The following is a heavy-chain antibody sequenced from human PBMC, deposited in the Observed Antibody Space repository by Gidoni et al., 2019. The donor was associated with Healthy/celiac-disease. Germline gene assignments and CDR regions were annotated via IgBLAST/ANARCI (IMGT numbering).Heavy chain of an antibody. CDR3: AKDMLKGLGGNFDY. D-gene: IGHD1-26*01. J-gene: IGHJ4*02. CDR1: GFTFDDYA. CDR2: ISWNSGSI. V-gene: IGHV3-9*01. Sequence: EVQLVESGGGLVQPGRSLRLSCAASGFTFDDYAMHWVRQAPGKGLEWVSGISWNSGSIGYADSVKGRFTISRDNAKNSLYLQMNSLRAEDTALYYCAKDMLKGLGGNFDYWGQGTLVTVSS.